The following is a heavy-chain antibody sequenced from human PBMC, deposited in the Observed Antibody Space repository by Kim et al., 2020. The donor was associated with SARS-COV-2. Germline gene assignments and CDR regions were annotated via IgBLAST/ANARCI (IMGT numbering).Heavy chain of an antibody. J-gene: IGHJ4*02. D-gene: IGHD6-6*01. CDR3: ARLLYGSSYFDY. Sequence: YSPSFQGQVTISADKSINTAYLQWSSLKASDTAMYYCARLLYGSSYFDYWGQGTLVTVSS. V-gene: IGHV5-51*01.